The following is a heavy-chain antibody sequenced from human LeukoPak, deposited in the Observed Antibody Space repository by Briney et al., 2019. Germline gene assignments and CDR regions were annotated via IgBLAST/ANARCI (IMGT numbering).Heavy chain of an antibody. D-gene: IGHD3-3*01. V-gene: IGHV4-59*01. J-gene: IGHJ4*02. CDR3: ARRRDFFDY. CDR1: GGSISTYY. Sequence: SETLPLTCTVSGGSISTYYWSWIRQPPGKGLEWIGYIYYGGSTKYNPALESRVTISVDTSQNQFSLKLNSVIAADTAVYYRARRRDFFDYWGQGTLVTVSS. CDR2: IYYGGST.